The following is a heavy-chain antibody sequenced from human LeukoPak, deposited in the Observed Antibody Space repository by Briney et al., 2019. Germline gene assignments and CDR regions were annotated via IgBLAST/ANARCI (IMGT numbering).Heavy chain of an antibody. CDR2: INHSGST. J-gene: IGHJ5*02. CDR1: GGSFSGYY. V-gene: IGHV4-34*01. Sequence: SETLSLTCAVYGGSFSGYYWSWIRQPPGKGLEWIGEINHSGSTNYNPSLKSRVTISVDTSKNHFSLKLSSVTAADTAVYYCARVGYSYGANWFDPWGQGTLVTVSS. D-gene: IGHD5-18*01. CDR3: ARVGYSYGANWFDP.